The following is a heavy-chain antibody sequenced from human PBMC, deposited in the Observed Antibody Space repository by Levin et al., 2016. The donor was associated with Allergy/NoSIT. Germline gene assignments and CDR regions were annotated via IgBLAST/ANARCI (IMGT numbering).Heavy chain of an antibody. J-gene: IGHJ4*02. V-gene: IGHV3-15*01. CDR3: ATGAPMLDF. Sequence: VRQMPGKGLEWVGRIKSKSVGGTIDYAAPVKGRFTISRDDSKDALYLQMNSLKTEDTAVYYCATGAPMLDFWGQGTLVTVSS. CDR2: IKSKSVGGTI.